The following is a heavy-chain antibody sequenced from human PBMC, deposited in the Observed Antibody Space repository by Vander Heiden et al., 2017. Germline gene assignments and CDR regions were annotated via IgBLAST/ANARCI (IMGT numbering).Heavy chain of an antibody. Sequence: QVQLVQSGAEVKKPGSSVKVSCKASGGTFSSYAISWVRQAAGQGLEWMGGIIPIFGTANYAQKFQGRVTITADESTSTAYMELSSLRSEDTAVYYCARGVGSGSYYNALSYFDYWGQGTLVTVSS. V-gene: IGHV1-69*01. J-gene: IGHJ4*02. CDR1: GGTFSSYA. CDR3: ARGVGSGSYYNALSYFDY. CDR2: IIPIFGTA. D-gene: IGHD3-10*01.